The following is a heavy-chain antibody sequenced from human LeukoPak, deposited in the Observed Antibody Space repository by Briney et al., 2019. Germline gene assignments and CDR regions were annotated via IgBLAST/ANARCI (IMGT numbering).Heavy chain of an antibody. Sequence: GGSLRLSCAASGFTFSSYAMSWVRQAPGKGLEWVSAISGSGSTYYADSVKGRFTISRDNSKNTLYPQMNSLRAEDTAVYYCAKYGGYDWRPTDYWGQGTLVTVSS. J-gene: IGHJ4*02. D-gene: IGHD5-12*01. CDR2: ISGSGST. CDR1: GFTFSSYA. CDR3: AKYGGYDWRPTDY. V-gene: IGHV3-23*01.